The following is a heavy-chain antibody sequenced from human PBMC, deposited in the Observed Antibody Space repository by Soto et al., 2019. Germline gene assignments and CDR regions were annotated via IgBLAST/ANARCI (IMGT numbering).Heavy chain of an antibody. Sequence: PSETLSLTCSVSGASLRIGDYYWTWIRQPPGKGLEWIGEINHSGSTNYNPSLKSRVTISVDTSKNQFSLKLSSVTAADTAVYYCARGPPVIVGARTFDYWGQGTLVTVSS. V-gene: IGHV4-34*01. CDR2: INHSGST. CDR3: ARGPPVIVGARTFDY. D-gene: IGHD1-26*01. J-gene: IGHJ4*02. CDR1: GASLRIGDYY.